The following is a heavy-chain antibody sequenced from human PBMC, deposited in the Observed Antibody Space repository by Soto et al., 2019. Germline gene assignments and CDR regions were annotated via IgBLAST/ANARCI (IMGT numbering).Heavy chain of an antibody. J-gene: IGHJ4*02. D-gene: IGHD5-12*01. V-gene: IGHV3-33*01. Sequence: QVQLVESGGGVVQPGRSLRLSCAASGFTFSSYGMHWVRQAPGKGLEWVAVIWYDGSNKYYADSVKGRFTISRDNSKNTLYLQMNSLRAEDTAVYYCARDRKGDIVATFDYWGQGTLVTVSS. CDR1: GFTFSSYG. CDR2: IWYDGSNK. CDR3: ARDRKGDIVATFDY.